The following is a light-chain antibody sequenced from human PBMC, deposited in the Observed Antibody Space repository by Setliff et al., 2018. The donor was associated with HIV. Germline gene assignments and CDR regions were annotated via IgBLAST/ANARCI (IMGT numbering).Light chain of an antibody. CDR2: EVS. V-gene: IGLV2-14*01. CDR3: SSYTSSSTLLYV. Sequence: QSALTQPASVSGSPGQSITVSCTGTSNDVGAYNYVSWYQQHPGKAPKLMIYEVSTRPSGVSNRFSGSKSGNTASLTISGLQAEDEADYYCSSYTSSSTLLYVFGTGTKVTVL. CDR1: SNDVGAYNY. J-gene: IGLJ1*01.